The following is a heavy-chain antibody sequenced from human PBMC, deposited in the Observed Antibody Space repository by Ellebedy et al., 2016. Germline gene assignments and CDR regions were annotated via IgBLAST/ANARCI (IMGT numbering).Heavy chain of an antibody. CDR2: ISSDGNLE. Sequence: GESLKISCAASGITFSASPMHWVRQAPGKGVEWVAAISSDGNLEYYADSVRGRFSISRDNSKNTLYLQMHALTPEDTALYYCAKGIVPGKWYFDLWGRGTLVTGSS. CDR1: GITFSASP. J-gene: IGHJ2*01. D-gene: IGHD1-26*01. V-gene: IGHV3-30*04. CDR3: AKGIVPGKWYFDL.